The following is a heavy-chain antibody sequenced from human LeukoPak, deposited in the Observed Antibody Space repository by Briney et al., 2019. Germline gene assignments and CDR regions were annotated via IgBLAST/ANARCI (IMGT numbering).Heavy chain of an antibody. V-gene: IGHV3-11*03. CDR3: IISLRYCTSTSCYR. CDR1: GFTFSDYY. D-gene: IGHD2-2*01. CDR2: ISSSSSYT. J-gene: IGHJ4*02. Sequence: GGSLRLSCAASGFTFSDYYMSWIRQAPGKGLEWVSCISSSSSYTNYADSVKGRFTISRDNAKNSLYLQMNSLRAEDTAVYYCIISLRYCTSTSCYRWGQGTLVTVSS.